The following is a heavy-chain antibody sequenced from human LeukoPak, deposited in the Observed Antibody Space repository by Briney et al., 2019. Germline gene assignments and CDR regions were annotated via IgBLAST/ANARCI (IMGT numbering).Heavy chain of an antibody. J-gene: IGHJ4*02. CDR3: ARMSYCSSTSCSDY. CDR2: IYYSGST. CDR1: GGSISYYY. Sequence: SETLSLTCTVSGGSISYYYWSWIRQPPGKGLEWIGYIYYSGSTNYKSSLKSRVTISVDTSKNQFSLKLSSVTAADTAVYYCARMSYCSSTSCSDYWGQGTLVTVSS. D-gene: IGHD2-2*01. V-gene: IGHV4-59*01.